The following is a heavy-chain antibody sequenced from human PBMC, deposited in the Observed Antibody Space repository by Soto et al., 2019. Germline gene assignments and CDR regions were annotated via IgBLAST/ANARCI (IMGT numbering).Heavy chain of an antibody. Sequence: QVQLVESGGGVVQPGRSLRLSCAASGFTFSSYGMHWVRQAPGKGLEWVAVISHDGSNKYFGDSGKGRFTISRDKFQKTLDLKMKSLRAEDTAVYYCAKDLLAVAGYLLSVDVWGQAATVIVSS. CDR2: ISHDGSNK. V-gene: IGHV3-30*18. CDR1: GFTFSSYG. D-gene: IGHD6-19*01. J-gene: IGHJ6*02. CDR3: AKDLLAVAGYLLSVDV.